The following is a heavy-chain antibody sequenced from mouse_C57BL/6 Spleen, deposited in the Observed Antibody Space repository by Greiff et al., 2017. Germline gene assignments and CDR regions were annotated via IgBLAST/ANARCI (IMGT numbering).Heavy chain of an antibody. J-gene: IGHJ3*01. CDR1: GYTFTSYW. CDR2: IHPNSGST. V-gene: IGHV1-64*01. Sequence: QVQLQQPGAELVKPGASVKLSCKASGYTFTSYWMHWVKQRPGQGLEWIGMIHPNSGSTNYNQKFKDKATLTVDKSSSTAYMQLSSLTSEDSAVYYCARSGYDYSSWFAYWGQGTLVTVSA. D-gene: IGHD2-4*01. CDR3: ARSGYDYSSWFAY.